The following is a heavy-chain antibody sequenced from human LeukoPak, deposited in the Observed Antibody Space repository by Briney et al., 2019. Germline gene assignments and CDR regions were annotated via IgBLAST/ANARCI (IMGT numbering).Heavy chain of an antibody. Sequence: RSLRLSCAASGFTFSSYAMHWVRQAPGKGLEWVAVISYDGSNKYYADSVKGRFTISRDNSKNTLYLQMNSLRAEDTAVYYCARDAMLRGYSYENDVFDIWGQGTMVTVSS. V-gene: IGHV3-30-3*01. CDR1: GFTFSSYA. D-gene: IGHD5-18*01. J-gene: IGHJ3*02. CDR3: ARDAMLRGYSYENDVFDI. CDR2: ISYDGSNK.